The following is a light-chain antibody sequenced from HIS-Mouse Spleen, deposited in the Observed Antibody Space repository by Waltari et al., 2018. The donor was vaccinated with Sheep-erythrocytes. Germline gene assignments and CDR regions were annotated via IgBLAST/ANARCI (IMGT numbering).Light chain of an antibody. CDR3: SSYTSSSTLVV. CDR1: SSDVGGYNY. J-gene: IGLJ2*01. CDR2: EVS. V-gene: IGLV2-14*01. Sequence: QSALTQPASVSGSPGQSTTISCTGTSSDVGGYNYVSWYQQHPGKAPQFMIYEVSNRPSRVSTRFSGSKSGNTASRTISGLQAEDEADYYCSSYTSSSTLVVFGGGTKLTVL.